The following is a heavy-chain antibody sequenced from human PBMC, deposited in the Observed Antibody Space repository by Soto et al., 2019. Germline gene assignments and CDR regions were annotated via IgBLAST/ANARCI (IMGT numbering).Heavy chain of an antibody. CDR3: TRVVAASGRHGGAY. D-gene: IGHD1-26*01. CDR1: GYTFTSYY. Sequence: QVQLVQSGAEVKEPGAPVKLSCSASGYTFTSYYMHWVRQAPGQGLEWMGVINTLRGSASYAQNLQERGTMTRETSTLAAYLELRSLRPAVAAIYYCTRVVAASGRHGGAYWGQGTLVIVSA. J-gene: IGHJ4*02. V-gene: IGHV1-46*04. CDR2: INTLRGSA.